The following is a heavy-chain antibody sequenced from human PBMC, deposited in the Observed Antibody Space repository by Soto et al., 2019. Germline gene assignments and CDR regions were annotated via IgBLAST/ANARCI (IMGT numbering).Heavy chain of an antibody. Sequence: QLQLQESGPGLVKPSETLSLTCTVSGGSISSSSYYWGWIRQPPGKGLECIGSIYYSGSTYYNPSLKSRVTIAVDTSKNQFSLKLSSVTAADTAVYYCARHSLRFMVEDNWFAPWGQGTLVTVSS. CDR3: ARHSLRFMVEDNWFAP. CDR1: GGSISSSSYY. D-gene: IGHD3-3*01. J-gene: IGHJ5*02. CDR2: IYYSGST. V-gene: IGHV4-39*01.